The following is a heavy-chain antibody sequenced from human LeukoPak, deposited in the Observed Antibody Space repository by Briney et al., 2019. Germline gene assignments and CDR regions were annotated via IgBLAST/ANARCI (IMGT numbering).Heavy chain of an antibody. D-gene: IGHD3-3*02. Sequence: GGSLRLSCVSSGFTIGTAWMSWVRQAPGKGLEWLGHIKSEGEGATTDYAAPAKGRFAISRDDSKNMIYLQMSSLKIDDTAIYYCVAHFPYFYGFDVWGKGTTVTVSS. J-gene: IGHJ6*04. CDR3: VAHFPYFYGFDV. V-gene: IGHV3-15*01. CDR1: GFTIGTAW. CDR2: IKSEGEGATT.